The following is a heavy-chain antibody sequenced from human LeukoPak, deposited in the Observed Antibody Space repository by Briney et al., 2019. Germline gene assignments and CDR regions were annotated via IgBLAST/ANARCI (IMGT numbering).Heavy chain of an antibody. Sequence: GASVKVSCKASGYTFSAYYMHWVRQAPGQGLEWMGIINPSGGSTSYAQKFQGRVTMTRDMSTSTVYMDLSSLRSEDTAVYYCAKDQRSIAVAGYFDYWGQGTLVTVSS. CDR3: AKDQRSIAVAGYFDY. CDR2: INPSGGST. D-gene: IGHD6-19*01. J-gene: IGHJ4*02. CDR1: GYTFSAYY. V-gene: IGHV1-46*01.